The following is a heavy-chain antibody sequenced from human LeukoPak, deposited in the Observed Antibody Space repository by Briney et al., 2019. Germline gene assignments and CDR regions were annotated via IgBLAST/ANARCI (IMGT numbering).Heavy chain of an antibody. CDR2: ISSSSSYI. V-gene: IGHV3-21*01. D-gene: IGHD3-22*01. J-gene: IGHJ4*02. CDR3: AREEAYYYDSSGYYYPPFDY. Sequence: GGSLRLSCAASGFTFSSYSMNWVRQAPGKGLEWVSSISSSSSYIYYADSVKGRFTISRDNAKNSLYLQMNSLRAEDTAVYYCAREEAYYYDSSGYYYPPFDYWGQGTLVTVSS. CDR1: GFTFSSYS.